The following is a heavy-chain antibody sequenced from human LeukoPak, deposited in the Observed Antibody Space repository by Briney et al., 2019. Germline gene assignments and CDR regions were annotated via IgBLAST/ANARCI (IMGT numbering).Heavy chain of an antibody. CDR2: ILYDGSNK. Sequence: GRSLRLSCAASGFTFSSYGMHWVRQAPGKGLEWVAVILYDGSNKYYADSVKGRFTISRDNSKNTLYLQMNSLRAEDPAVYYCAKGSGYNFDYWGQGTLVTVSS. D-gene: IGHD3-22*01. CDR3: AKGSGYNFDY. V-gene: IGHV3-30*18. CDR1: GFTFSSYG. J-gene: IGHJ4*02.